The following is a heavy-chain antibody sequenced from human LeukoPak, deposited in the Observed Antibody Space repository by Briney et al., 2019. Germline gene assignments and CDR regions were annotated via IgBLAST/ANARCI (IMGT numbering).Heavy chain of an antibody. CDR2: IRTKTHGGTT. CDR3: TRHEAGHNWFDP. V-gene: IGHV3-49*04. Sequence: GGSLRLSCTTSGFIFGDYLLNWVRQAPGEVLEWIGFIRTKTHGGTTGYAASVKGRFTISRDDSISIAYLQMNSLKSEDTAVYYCTRHEAGHNWFDPWGQGTLVTVSS. J-gene: IGHJ5*02. CDR1: GFIFGDYL. D-gene: IGHD6-13*01.